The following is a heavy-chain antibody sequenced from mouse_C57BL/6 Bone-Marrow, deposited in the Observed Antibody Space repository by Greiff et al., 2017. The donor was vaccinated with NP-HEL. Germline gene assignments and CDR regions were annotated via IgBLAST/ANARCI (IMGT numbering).Heavy chain of an antibody. V-gene: IGHV5-4*01. J-gene: IGHJ2*01. CDR3: ARDKDY. CDR2: ISDGGSYT. Sequence: DVQLVESGGGLVKPGGSLKLSCAASGFTFRSSAMSWVRQTPEKRLEWVATISDGGSYTYYPDNVKGRFTNSRDNAKNNLYLQMSHLKSEDTAMYYCARDKDYWGQGTTLTVSS. CDR1: GFTFRSSA.